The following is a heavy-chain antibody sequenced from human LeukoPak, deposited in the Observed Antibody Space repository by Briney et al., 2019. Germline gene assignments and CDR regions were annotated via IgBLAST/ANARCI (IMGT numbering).Heavy chain of an antibody. CDR2: MNPNSGNT. V-gene: IGHV1-8*01. CDR1: GYTFTTYD. CDR3: ARGPNKSDGGNSGSAWFDP. Sequence: ASVKVSCKASGYTFTTYDINWVRQATGQGLEWMGWMNPNSGNTGYAQKFQGRVAMTRNTSISTAYMELGSLRSEDTAVYYCARGPNKSDGGNSGSAWFDPWGQGTLVTVSS. J-gene: IGHJ5*02. D-gene: IGHD4-23*01.